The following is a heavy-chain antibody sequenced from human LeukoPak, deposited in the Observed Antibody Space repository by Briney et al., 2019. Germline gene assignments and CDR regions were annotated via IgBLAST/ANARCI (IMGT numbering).Heavy chain of an antibody. J-gene: IGHJ6*02. CDR3: ASHGVDSYGYVGMDV. V-gene: IGHV4-34*01. D-gene: IGHD5-18*01. Sequence: SEILSLTCAVYGGSFSGYYWSWILQPPGKGLEWIGEINHSGSTNYNPSLKSRVTISVDTSKNQFSLKLSSVTAADTAVYYCASHGVDSYGYVGMDVWGQGTTVTVSS. CDR2: INHSGST. CDR1: GGSFSGYY.